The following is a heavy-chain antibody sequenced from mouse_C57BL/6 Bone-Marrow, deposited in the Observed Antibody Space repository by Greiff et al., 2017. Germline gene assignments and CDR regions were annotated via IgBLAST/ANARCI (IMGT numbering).Heavy chain of an antibody. CDR2: IDPEDGET. Sequence: EVHLVESGAELVKPGASVKLSCTASGFNIKVYYMHWVQQRPEQGLEWIGRIDPEDGETKYAPKFQGKATITADTSSNTAYLQLSSLTSEDTAVYYCAPLLWYPGDAMDYWGQGTSVTVSS. CDR3: APLLWYPGDAMDY. J-gene: IGHJ4*01. V-gene: IGHV14-2*01. CDR1: GFNIKVYY. D-gene: IGHD2-1*01.